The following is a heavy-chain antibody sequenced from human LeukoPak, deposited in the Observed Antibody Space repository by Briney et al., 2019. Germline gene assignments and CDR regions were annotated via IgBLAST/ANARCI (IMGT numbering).Heavy chain of an antibody. J-gene: IGHJ6*02. CDR3: AKRSSTYYGMDV. V-gene: IGHV3-23*01. CDR1: GFTFNTYA. Sequence: PGGSLRLSRAASGFTFNTYAMSWVRQAPGQGVEWVSTLSPNGATTYYADSVKGRFTISRDISKNTLYLQINTLRAEDTALYYCAKRSSTYYGMDVWGQGTTVTVSS. CDR2: LSPNGATT. D-gene: IGHD2-2*01.